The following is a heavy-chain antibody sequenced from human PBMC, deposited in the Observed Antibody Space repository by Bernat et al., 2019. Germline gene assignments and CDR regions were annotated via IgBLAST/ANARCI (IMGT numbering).Heavy chain of an antibody. CDR3: AKFRGQLIRNYYMNV. CDR1: GFTFGTFA. Sequence: EVRLVESGGDLVQPGGSLRLSCAASGFTFGTFAMSWVRQAPGKGLEWVSAMTGGGTTYYADSVKGLVIISRDNSKTMLFMQMNRLTAEDTAVYYCAKFRGQLIRNYYMNVWGEGTTVTVS. D-gene: IGHD2-21*01. J-gene: IGHJ6*03. V-gene: IGHV3-23*04. CDR2: MTGGGTT.